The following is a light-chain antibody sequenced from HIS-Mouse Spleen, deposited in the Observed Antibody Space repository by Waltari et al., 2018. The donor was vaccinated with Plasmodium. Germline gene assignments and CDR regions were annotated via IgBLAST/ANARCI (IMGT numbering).Light chain of an antibody. CDR1: SSDVGSYNL. Sequence: QSALTQPASVSGSPGQSITISCTGTSSDVGSYNLVSWYQQHPGKAPKLMIYEGSTRPSGVSNRVSCSKSGNTASLTISGLQAEDEAYYYCCSYAGSSTWVFGGGTKLTVL. CDR2: EGS. CDR3: CSYAGSSTWV. J-gene: IGLJ3*02. V-gene: IGLV2-23*01.